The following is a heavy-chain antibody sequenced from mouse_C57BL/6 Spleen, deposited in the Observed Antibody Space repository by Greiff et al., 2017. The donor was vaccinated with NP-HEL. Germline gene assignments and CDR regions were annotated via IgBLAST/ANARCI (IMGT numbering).Heavy chain of an antibody. CDR3: ASPDSSGPFAY. J-gene: IGHJ3*01. V-gene: IGHV2-6*01. D-gene: IGHD3-2*02. CDR2: IWGVGST. CDR1: GFSLTSYG. Sequence: VMLVESGPGLVAPSQSLSITCTVSGFSLTSYGVDWVRQSPGKGLEWLGVIWGVGSTNYNSALKSRLSISKDNSKSQVFLKMNSLQTDDTAMYYCASPDSSGPFAYWGQGTLVTVSA.